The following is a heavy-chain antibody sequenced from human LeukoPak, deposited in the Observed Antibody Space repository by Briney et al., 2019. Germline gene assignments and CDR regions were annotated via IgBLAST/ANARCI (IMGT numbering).Heavy chain of an antibody. Sequence: SQTLSLTCTVSGGSISSGGYYWSWIRQHPGRGLEWIGYIYYSGSTYYNPSLKSRVTISVDTSKNQFSLKLSSVTAADTAVYFCASGTAVATFDCWGQGTLVTVSS. CDR2: IYYSGST. CDR1: GGSISSGGYY. J-gene: IGHJ4*02. CDR3: ASGTAVATFDC. V-gene: IGHV4-31*03. D-gene: IGHD4-17*01.